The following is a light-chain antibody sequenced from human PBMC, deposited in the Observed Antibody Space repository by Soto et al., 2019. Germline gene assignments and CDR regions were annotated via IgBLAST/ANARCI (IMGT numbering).Light chain of an antibody. CDR2: EVN. CDR1: SSDIGAYDY. J-gene: IGLJ1*01. Sequence: QPVLTQPASLSGSPGQSITISCTGTSSDIGAYDYVSWFQQHPGKAPKLMISEVNNRPSGVSHRFSGSKSGNTASLTISGLQAEDEADYYCSSFTSTSTFVFGTGTKVTVL. CDR3: SSFTSTSTFV. V-gene: IGLV2-14*01.